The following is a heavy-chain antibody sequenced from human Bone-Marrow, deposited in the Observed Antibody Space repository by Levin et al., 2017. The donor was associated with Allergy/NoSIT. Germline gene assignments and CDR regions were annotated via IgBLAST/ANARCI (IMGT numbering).Heavy chain of an antibody. CDR3: ARDSFPTYGDYVRGLWGRNWFDP. Sequence: QTGGSLRLSCAASGFTFSSYWMSWVRQAPGKGLEWVANIKQDGSEKYYVDSVKGRFTISRDNAKNSLYLQMNSLRAEDTAVYYCARDSFPTYGDYVRGLWGRNWFDPWGQGTLVTVSS. J-gene: IGHJ5*02. D-gene: IGHD4-17*01. CDR2: IKQDGSEK. CDR1: GFTFSSYW. V-gene: IGHV3-7*03.